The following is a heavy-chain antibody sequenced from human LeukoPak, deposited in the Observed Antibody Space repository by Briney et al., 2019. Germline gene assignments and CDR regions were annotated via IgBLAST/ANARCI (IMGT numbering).Heavy chain of an antibody. CDR1: GFTFSSYA. J-gene: IGHJ4*02. Sequence: GGSLRLSCAASGFTFSSYAMSWVRQAPGKGLEWVSAISGSGGSTYYADSVKGRFTISRDNSRNTLYLQMNSLRAEDTAVYYCAKDPLLCSSTSCYGYYFDYWGQGTLVTVSS. D-gene: IGHD2-2*01. CDR3: AKDPLLCSSTSCYGYYFDY. CDR2: ISGSGGST. V-gene: IGHV3-23*01.